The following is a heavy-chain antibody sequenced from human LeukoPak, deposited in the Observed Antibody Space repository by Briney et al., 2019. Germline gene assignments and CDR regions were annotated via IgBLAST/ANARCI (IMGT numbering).Heavy chain of an antibody. Sequence: GASVKVSCKASGGTFSNPAVIWVRQAPGQGLEWMGRIIPILGIAHYAQKFQGRVTINADKSTSTAYMDLSSLRSEDTAVYYCARNYGGNTGNYYYFYGMDVWGQGTTVTVAS. CDR2: IIPILGIA. V-gene: IGHV1-69*04. J-gene: IGHJ6*02. CDR1: GGTFSNPA. D-gene: IGHD4-23*01. CDR3: ARNYGGNTGNYYYFYGMDV.